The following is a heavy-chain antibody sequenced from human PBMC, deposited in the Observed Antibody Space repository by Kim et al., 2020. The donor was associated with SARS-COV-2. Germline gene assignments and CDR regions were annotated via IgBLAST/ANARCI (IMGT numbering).Heavy chain of an antibody. CDR1: GFTFSTYA. Sequence: GGSLRLSCAASGFTFSTYAMSWVRQAPGKGLEWVSSISGGGDSTYYADSVKGRFTVSRDNSKVTLYLQMNNLRVEDTAVYFGARYVGILNFYSGMDVWGQGTTVTVSS. CDR2: ISGGGDST. J-gene: IGHJ6*02. D-gene: IGHD6-13*01. V-gene: IGHV3-23*01. CDR3: ARYVGILNFYSGMDV.